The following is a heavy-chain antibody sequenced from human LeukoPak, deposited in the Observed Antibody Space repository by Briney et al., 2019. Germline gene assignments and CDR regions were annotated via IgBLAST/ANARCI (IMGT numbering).Heavy chain of an antibody. J-gene: IGHJ4*02. Sequence: GGSLRLSCAASGFTFNPYAMSWVRQAPGKGLEWVASIGGVGDRTYYADSVKGRFTISRDNSKDTLSLQMNSLKADDTALYYCAKASRQAAVASPLDYWGQGSLVTVSS. CDR3: AKASRQAAVASPLDY. CDR2: IGGVGDRT. D-gene: IGHD6-19*01. CDR1: GFTFNPYA. V-gene: IGHV3-23*01.